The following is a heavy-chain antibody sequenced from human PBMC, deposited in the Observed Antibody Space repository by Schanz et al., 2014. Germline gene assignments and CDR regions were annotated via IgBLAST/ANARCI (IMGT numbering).Heavy chain of an antibody. J-gene: IGHJ4*02. CDR1: GGTFSSDT. D-gene: IGHD3-3*01. Sequence: QVHLVQSGAEVKKPGSSVKVSCKASGGTFSSDTFSWVRQAPGQGLEWMGRIIPVLAIADYAQKFQGRVTITADKSTSTAYMELRGLRSDDTAVYYCARKGMPPIWSGYPYFFDFWGQGTLVTVSS. CDR3: ARKGMPPIWSGYPYFFDF. V-gene: IGHV1-69*02. CDR2: IIPVLAIA.